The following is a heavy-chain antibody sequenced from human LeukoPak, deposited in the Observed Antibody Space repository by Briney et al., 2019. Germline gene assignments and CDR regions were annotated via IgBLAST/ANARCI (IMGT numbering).Heavy chain of an antibody. J-gene: IGHJ3*02. V-gene: IGHV3-53*01. CDR2: IYGDDET. CDR1: GFTITTNY. CDR3: ARHGTIAAAGVDAFDI. D-gene: IGHD6-13*01. Sequence: GGSLRLSCAASGFTITTNYMNWVRQAPGKGLEWVSVIYGDDETNNVDSVKGRFTISRDNSKNTLYLQMNSLRADDTAVYYCARHGTIAAAGVDAFDIWGQGTMVTVSS.